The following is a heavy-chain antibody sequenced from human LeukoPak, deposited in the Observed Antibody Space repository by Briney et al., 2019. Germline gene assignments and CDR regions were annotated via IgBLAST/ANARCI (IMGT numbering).Heavy chain of an antibody. CDR3: ARDTPLRLENWFDP. J-gene: IGHJ5*02. CDR1: GGTFSSYA. V-gene: IGHV1-69*01. Sequence: GGSLRLSCAASGGTFSSYAISWVRQAPGQGLEWMGGIITIFGTAKYAQKFQGRVTITADESTTTAYMELSSLRSEDTAVYYCARDTPLRLENWFDPWGQGTLVTVSS. CDR2: IITIFGTA. D-gene: IGHD1-1*01.